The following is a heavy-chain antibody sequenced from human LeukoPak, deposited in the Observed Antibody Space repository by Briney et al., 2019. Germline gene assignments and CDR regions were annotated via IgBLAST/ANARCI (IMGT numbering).Heavy chain of an antibody. Sequence: ASVKVSCRASGYTFTVYYMHWARQAPGQGLEGMGWINPNSGGTNYTQEFQGRVNITRHASMSTAYMELGRLRSDDTAVYYCARELDCDDSSGSVWYMDYWGQGTLVTVSS. CDR3: ARELDCDDSSGSVWYMDY. CDR1: GYTFTVYY. V-gene: IGHV1-2*02. J-gene: IGHJ4*02. D-gene: IGHD3-22*01. CDR2: INPNSGGT.